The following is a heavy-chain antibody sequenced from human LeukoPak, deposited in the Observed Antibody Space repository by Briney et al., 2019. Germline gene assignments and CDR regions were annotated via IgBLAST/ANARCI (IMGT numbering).Heavy chain of an antibody. J-gene: IGHJ4*02. CDR3: ARRITSSGYYRDDS. V-gene: IGHV4-59*08. CDR2: IFYSGST. D-gene: IGHD3-22*01. CDR1: GGSINSYY. Sequence: SETLSLTCTVSGGSINSYYWSWIRQPPGKGLGWIGYIFYSGSTNYNPSLKSRVTISVDTSKNQFSLKLSSVTAADTAVYYCARRITSSGYYRDDSWGQGTLVTVSS.